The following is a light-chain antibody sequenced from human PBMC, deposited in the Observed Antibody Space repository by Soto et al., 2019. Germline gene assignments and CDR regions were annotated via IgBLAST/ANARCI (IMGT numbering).Light chain of an antibody. Sequence: DIQMTQSPSSLSASLGDRVTITCRASQAIRNDVGWYQHKPGEAPKVLIFDASRLEAGVPSRFSGSGSGTEFSLTISSLQPDDLGTYYCQHYGYVWTFGQGTKVEI. CDR2: DAS. J-gene: IGKJ1*01. CDR3: QHYGYVWT. V-gene: IGKV1-17*01. CDR1: QAIRND.